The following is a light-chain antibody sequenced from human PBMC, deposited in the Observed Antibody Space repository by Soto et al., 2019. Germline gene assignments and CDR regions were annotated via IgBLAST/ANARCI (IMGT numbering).Light chain of an antibody. Sequence: DIQLTQSPSFLSASLGDRVTITCRASQGISTFLAWYQQKPGKAPKFLIYDASTLQSGVPSRFSGSGSGTEFTLTISSLQPEDFATYYCQQFNSYPITFGQGTRLEIK. V-gene: IGKV1-9*01. J-gene: IGKJ5*01. CDR1: QGISTF. CDR3: QQFNSYPIT. CDR2: DAS.